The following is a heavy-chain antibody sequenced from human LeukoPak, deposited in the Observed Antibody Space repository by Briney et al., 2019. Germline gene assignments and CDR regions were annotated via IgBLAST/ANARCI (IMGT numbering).Heavy chain of an antibody. CDR1: GGSFSGYY. CDR3: ARAKGTDIVVENRFDP. D-gene: IGHD2-15*01. Sequence: TSETLSLTCAVYGGSFSGYYWSWIRQPPGKGLEWIGEINHSGSTNYNPSLKSRVTISVDTSKNQFSLKLSSVTAADTAVYYCARAKGTDIVVENRFDPWGQGTLVTVSS. CDR2: INHSGST. V-gene: IGHV4-34*01. J-gene: IGHJ5*02.